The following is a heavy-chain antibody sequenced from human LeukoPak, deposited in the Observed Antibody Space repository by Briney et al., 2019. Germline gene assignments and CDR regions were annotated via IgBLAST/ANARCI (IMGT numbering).Heavy chain of an antibody. D-gene: IGHD2-15*01. Sequence: GGSLRLSCAASGFTFSSYSMNWVRQAPGKGLEWVSYISSRSSTIYYADSVKGRFTISRDNAKNSLYLQMNSLRAEDTAVYYCARALGYCSSASCHYFDNWGQGTLVTVSS. CDR2: ISSRSSTI. V-gene: IGHV3-48*01. J-gene: IGHJ4*02. CDR3: ARALGYCSSASCHYFDN. CDR1: GFTFSSYS.